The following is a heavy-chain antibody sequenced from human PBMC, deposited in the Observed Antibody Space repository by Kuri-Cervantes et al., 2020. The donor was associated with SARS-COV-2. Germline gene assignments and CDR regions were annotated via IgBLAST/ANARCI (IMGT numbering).Heavy chain of an antibody. J-gene: IGHJ4*02. CDR1: GFTFSSYG. V-gene: IGHV3-30*02. CDR3: AKPIAAAGYYFDY. Sequence: GESLKISCAASGFTFSSYGMHWVRQAPGKGLEWVAFIRYDGSNKYYADSVKGRFTISRDNSKNTLYLQMNSLRAEDTAVYYCAKPIAAAGYYFDYWGQGTLVTVLL. CDR2: IRYDGSNK. D-gene: IGHD6-13*01.